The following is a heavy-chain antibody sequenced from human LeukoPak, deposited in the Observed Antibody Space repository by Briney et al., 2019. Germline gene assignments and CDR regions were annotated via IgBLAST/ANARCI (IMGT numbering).Heavy chain of an antibody. D-gene: IGHD3-22*01. CDR3: ARDSSGYFYGNAFDI. CDR1: GGSISSYY. J-gene: IGHJ3*02. V-gene: IGHV4-4*07. Sequence: SETLSLTCTVSGGSISSYYWSWIRQPAGRGLEWIGRIYTSGSTNYNPSLKSRVTMSVDTSKNQFSLKLSSVTAADTAVYYCARDSSGYFYGNAFDIWGQGTMVTVSS. CDR2: IYTSGST.